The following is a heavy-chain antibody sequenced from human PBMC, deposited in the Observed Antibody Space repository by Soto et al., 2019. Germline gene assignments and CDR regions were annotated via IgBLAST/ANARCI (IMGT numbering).Heavy chain of an antibody. D-gene: IGHD3-3*01. CDR3: ARGAYDFWSGAGGFDP. CDR2: IYYSGST. Sequence: PSETLSLTCTVSGGSISSGGYYWSWIRQHPGKGLEWIGYIYYSGSTYYNPSLKSRVTISVDTSKNQFSLKLGSVTAADTAVYYCARGAYDFWSGAGGFDPWGQGTLVTVSS. J-gene: IGHJ5*02. CDR1: GGSISSGGYY. V-gene: IGHV4-31*03.